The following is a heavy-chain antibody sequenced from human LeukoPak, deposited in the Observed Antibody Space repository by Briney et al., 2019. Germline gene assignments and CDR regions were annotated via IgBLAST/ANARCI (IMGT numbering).Heavy chain of an antibody. D-gene: IGHD4-23*01. CDR1: GFTFSSYA. Sequence: GGSLRLSCAASGFTFSSYAMHWVRQAPGKGLEWVAVISYDETNKYYADSVKGRFTISRDNSNNTLYLQMNSLRTEDTAVYYCARVGTTVVTPAHYWGQGTLVTVSS. CDR2: ISYDETNK. V-gene: IGHV3-30-3*01. CDR3: ARVGTTVVTPAHY. J-gene: IGHJ4*02.